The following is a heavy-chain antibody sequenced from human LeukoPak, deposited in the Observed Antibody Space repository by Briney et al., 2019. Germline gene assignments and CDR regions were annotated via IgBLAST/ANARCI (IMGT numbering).Heavy chain of an antibody. D-gene: IGHD3-22*01. CDR1: GYTFTSYD. J-gene: IGHJ4*02. Sequence: ASVKVSCKASGYTFTSYDINWVRQATGQGLEWMGWMNPNSGNTGYAQKFQGRVTMTRNTSISTAYMELSSLRSEDTAVYYCARGPLRRGVVISRYFDYWGQGTLVTVSS. CDR3: ARGPLRRGVVISRYFDY. V-gene: IGHV1-8*01. CDR2: MNPNSGNT.